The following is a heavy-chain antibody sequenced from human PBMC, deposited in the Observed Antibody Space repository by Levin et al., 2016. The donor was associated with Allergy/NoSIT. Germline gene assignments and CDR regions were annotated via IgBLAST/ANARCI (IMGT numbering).Heavy chain of an antibody. D-gene: IGHD3-22*01. CDR3: ARRSTYYYDSSGYNEWIDY. J-gene: IGHJ4*02. V-gene: IGHV5-51*01. Sequence: VRQMPGKGLEWMGIIYPGDSDTRYSPSFQGQVTISADKSISTAYLQWSSLKASDTAMYYCARRSTYYYDSSGYNEWIDYWGQGTLVTVSS. CDR2: IYPGDSDT.